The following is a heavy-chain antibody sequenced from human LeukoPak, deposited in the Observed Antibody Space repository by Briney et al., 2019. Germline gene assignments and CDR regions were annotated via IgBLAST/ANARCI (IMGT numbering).Heavy chain of an antibody. V-gene: IGHV4-39*01. CDR2: ISYSGST. CDR3: TRGYSSSWLRPDY. D-gene: IGHD6-13*01. CDR1: GGSISSSSYY. Sequence: PSETLSLTCTVSGGSISSSSYYWGWICQSPGKGLEWIGSISYSGSTSYNPSLKSRVTISVDTSKSQFSLKLTSVTAADTAVYFCTRGYSSSWLRPDYWGQGALVTVSS. J-gene: IGHJ4*02.